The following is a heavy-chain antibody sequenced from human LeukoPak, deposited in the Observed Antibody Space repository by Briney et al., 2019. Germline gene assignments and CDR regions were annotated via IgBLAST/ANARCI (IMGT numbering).Heavy chain of an antibody. D-gene: IGHD1-20*01. CDR2: IYYSGST. CDR1: GGSISSYY. V-gene: IGHV4-59*08. CDR3: ARGRYNWNGDY. J-gene: IGHJ4*02. Sequence: PSETLSLTCTVSGGSISSYYWSWIRQPPGKGLEWIGYIYYSGSTNYNPSLKSRVTISVDTSKNQFSLKLSSVTAADTAVYYCARGRYNWNGDYWGQGTLVTVSS.